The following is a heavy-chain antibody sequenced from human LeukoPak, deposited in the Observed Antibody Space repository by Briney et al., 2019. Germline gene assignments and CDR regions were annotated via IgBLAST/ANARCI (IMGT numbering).Heavy chain of an antibody. J-gene: IGHJ4*02. D-gene: IGHD2-15*01. Sequence: SETLSLTCSVSGGYISPYYWSWIRQPPGNGLEWIGYIYYSGTTNYNPSLQSRVTISVATSKNQFSLKLSSVTAADTALYYCARDRASAGGFDYWGQETLVTVSS. CDR3: ARDRASAGGFDY. V-gene: IGHV4-59*01. CDR2: IYYSGTT. CDR1: GGYISPYY.